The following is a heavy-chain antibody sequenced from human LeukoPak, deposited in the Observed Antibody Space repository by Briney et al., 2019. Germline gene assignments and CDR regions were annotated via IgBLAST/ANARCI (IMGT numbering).Heavy chain of an antibody. CDR2: ISYSWST. CDR1: GASISSYY. CDR3: ARHPELYFFDY. D-gene: IGHD3-10*01. J-gene: IGHJ4*02. V-gene: IGHV4-59*08. Sequence: KPSQSLSLACPVAGASISSYYWSWIRQPPGKGLEWIGYISYSWSTNYNPSLKSRVNISADTSKNQVSLTLSSVTAADTAVYYCARHPELYFFDYWGQGTLVTVSS.